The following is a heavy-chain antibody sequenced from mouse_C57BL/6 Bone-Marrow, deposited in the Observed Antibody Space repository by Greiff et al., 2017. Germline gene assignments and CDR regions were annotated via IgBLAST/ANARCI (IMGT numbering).Heavy chain of an antibody. CDR1: GYTFTDYY. V-gene: IGHV1-19*01. CDR3: AEELLRF. Sequence: VHVKQSGPVLVKPGASVKMSCKASGYTFTDYYMNWVKQSHGKSLEWIGVINPYNGGTSYNQKFKGKATLTVDKSSSTAYMELNSLTSEDSAVYYCAEELLRFWGTGTTVTVSS. D-gene: IGHD1-1*01. CDR2: INPYNGGT. J-gene: IGHJ1*03.